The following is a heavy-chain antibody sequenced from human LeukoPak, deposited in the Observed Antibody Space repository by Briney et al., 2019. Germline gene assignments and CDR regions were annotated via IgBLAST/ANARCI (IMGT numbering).Heavy chain of an antibody. CDR1: GFTFSSYA. V-gene: IGHV3-23*01. J-gene: IGHJ4*02. CDR3: AQSPKIVTTPRFDY. D-gene: IGHD5-12*01. CDR2: FSGSFGST. Sequence: PGGSLRLSCAASGFTFSSYAMSWVRQAPGKGLEWVSTFSGSFGSTYYADSVEGRFTISRDNSKNTMSLQLNSLRAEDTAVYYCAQSPKIVTTPRFDYWGQGTLVTVSS.